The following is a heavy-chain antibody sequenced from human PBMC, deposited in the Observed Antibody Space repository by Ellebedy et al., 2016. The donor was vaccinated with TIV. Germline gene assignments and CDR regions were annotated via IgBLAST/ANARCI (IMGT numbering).Heavy chain of an antibody. CDR2: INPSGAHT. CDR3: ARGLPQQWLGPQFDY. J-gene: IGHJ4*02. V-gene: IGHV1-46*01. D-gene: IGHD6-19*01. CDR1: GYTFTSYY. Sequence: AASVKVSCKASGYTFTSYYMHWVRQAPGQGLEWMGVINPSGAHTTYKQKFQGRVTMTRDTSTSTVYMDLSSLRSDDTAVYYCARGLPQQWLGPQFDYWGQGTLVTVSS.